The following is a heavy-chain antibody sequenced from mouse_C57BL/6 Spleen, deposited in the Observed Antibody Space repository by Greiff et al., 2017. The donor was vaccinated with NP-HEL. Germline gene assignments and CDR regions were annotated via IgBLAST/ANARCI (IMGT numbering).Heavy chain of an antibody. CDR2: IDPEDGDT. V-gene: IGHV14-1*01. J-gene: IGHJ1*03. D-gene: IGHD1-1*01. Sequence: EVQLQQSGAELVRPGASVKLSCTASGFNIKDYYMHWVKQRPEQGLEWIGRIDPEDGDTEYATKFQGKATMTADTSSNTAYLQLSSLTSEDTAVYYCTTGGSSPYWYFDVWGTGTTVTVSS. CDR3: TTGGSSPYWYFDV. CDR1: GFNIKDYY.